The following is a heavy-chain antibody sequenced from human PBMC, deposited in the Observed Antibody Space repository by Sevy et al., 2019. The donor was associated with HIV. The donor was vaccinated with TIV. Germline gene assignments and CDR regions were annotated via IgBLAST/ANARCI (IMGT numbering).Heavy chain of an antibody. CDR2: ISGSGGST. CDR1: GFTFSSYA. J-gene: IGHJ6*02. V-gene: IGHV3-23*01. CDR3: ATSEKDCSSTSCYTGYYGMDV. Sequence: GGSLRLSCAASGFTFSSYAMSWVRQAPGKGLEWVSAISGSGGSTYYADSVKGRFTISRDNSKNTLYLQMNSLRAEDTAVYYCATSEKDCSSTSCYTGYYGMDVWGQGTTVTVSS. D-gene: IGHD2-2*02.